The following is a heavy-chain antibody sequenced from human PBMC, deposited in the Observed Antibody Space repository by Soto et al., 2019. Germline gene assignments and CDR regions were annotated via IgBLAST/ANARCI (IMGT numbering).Heavy chain of an antibody. Sequence: SETLSLTCTVSGGSISSGDYYWSWIRQPPGKGLEWIGYIYYSGSTYYNPSLKSRVTISVDTSKNQFSLKLSSVAAADTAVYYCASGIFGVVITDYYYYGMDVWGQGTTVTVSS. J-gene: IGHJ6*02. CDR3: ASGIFGVVITDYYYYGMDV. V-gene: IGHV4-30-4*01. D-gene: IGHD3-3*01. CDR2: IYYSGST. CDR1: GGSISSGDYY.